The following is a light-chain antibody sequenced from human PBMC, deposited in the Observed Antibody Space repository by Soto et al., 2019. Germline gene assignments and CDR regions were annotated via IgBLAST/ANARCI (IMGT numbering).Light chain of an antibody. CDR2: YAS. J-gene: IGKJ4*01. CDR3: QQYYSYPPHT. CDR1: QGISSY. Sequence: AIRMTQSPSSLSASTGDRVTITCRASQGISSYLALYQQKPGKAPKLLIYYASTLKSGVPSRFSGSGSGTDFTLTISSLQSEDFATYYCQQYYSYPPHTFGGGTKVEIK. V-gene: IGKV1-8*01.